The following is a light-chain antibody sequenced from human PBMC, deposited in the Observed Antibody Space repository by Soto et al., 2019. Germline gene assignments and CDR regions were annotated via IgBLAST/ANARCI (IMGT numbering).Light chain of an antibody. Sequence: EIVLRQSPGTLSLSPGERATLSCRASQSVSSSYLAWYQQKPGQAPRLLIYDASNRATGIPARFSGSRSGTDFTLTISSLEPEDFAVYFCHQRNKFGQGTRLEI. CDR2: DAS. CDR3: HQRNK. J-gene: IGKJ5*01. V-gene: IGKV3-11*01. CDR1: QSVSSSY.